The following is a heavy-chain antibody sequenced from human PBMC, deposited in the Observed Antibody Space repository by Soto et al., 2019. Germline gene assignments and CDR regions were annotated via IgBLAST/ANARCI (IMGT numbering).Heavy chain of an antibody. V-gene: IGHV1-18*04. Sequence: QVQLVQSGAEVKKPGASVKVSCKASGYTFTSYGISWVRQAPGQGLEWMGWNSAYNGNTNYAQKHQGRVSMNTDTSTSSAYTELRSLSSDGRAVYYCARGGKEYSFDSWGKGTLVTVSS. D-gene: IGHD3-16*01. CDR2: NSAYNGNT. CDR3: ARGGKEYSFDS. CDR1: GYTFTSYG. J-gene: IGHJ4*02.